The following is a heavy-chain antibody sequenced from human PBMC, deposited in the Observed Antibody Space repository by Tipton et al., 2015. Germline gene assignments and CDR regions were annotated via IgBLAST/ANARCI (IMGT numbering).Heavy chain of an antibody. V-gene: IGHV4-59*13. CDR1: GGSFSGYY. CDR3: ARAYYYESSGYPLFDY. J-gene: IGHJ4*02. CDR2: IYCSGST. D-gene: IGHD3-22*01. Sequence: TLSLTCAVYGGSFSGYYWSWIRQPPGKGLEWIGYIYCSGSTTYNPSLKSRVAISIDTSKNQFSLKLSSVTAADTAVYYCARAYYYESSGYPLFDYWGQGALVTVSS.